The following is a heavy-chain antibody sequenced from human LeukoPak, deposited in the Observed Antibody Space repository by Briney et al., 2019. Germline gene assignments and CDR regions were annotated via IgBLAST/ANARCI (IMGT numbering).Heavy chain of an antibody. CDR3: ARGRAARKYCSGGSCPRHDAFDI. J-gene: IGHJ3*02. CDR1: GGSISNYY. V-gene: IGHV4-34*01. Sequence: PSETLSLTCTVPGGSISNYYWGWIRQPPGKGLEWIGEINHSGSTDYNPSLKSRATIPVDTSKNQFSLKLSSVTAADTAVYYCARGRAARKYCSGGSCPRHDAFDIWGQGTMVTVSS. CDR2: INHSGST. D-gene: IGHD2-15*01.